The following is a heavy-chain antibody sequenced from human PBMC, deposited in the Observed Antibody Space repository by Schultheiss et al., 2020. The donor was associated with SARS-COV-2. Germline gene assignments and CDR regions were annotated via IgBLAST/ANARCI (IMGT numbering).Heavy chain of an antibody. CDR3: ARDRGEWQRWIDY. CDR2: IYYSGST. D-gene: IGHD5-12*01. V-gene: IGHV4-59*12. Sequence: SETLSLTCTVSGGSISSYYWRWIRQPPGKGLELIGYIYYSGSTYYNPSLKSRVTISVDTSKNQFSLKLSSVTAADTAVYYCARDRGEWQRWIDYWGQGTLVTVSS. CDR1: GGSISSYY. J-gene: IGHJ4*02.